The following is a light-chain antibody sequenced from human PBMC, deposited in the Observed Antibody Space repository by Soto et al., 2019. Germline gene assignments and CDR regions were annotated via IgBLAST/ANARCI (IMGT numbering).Light chain of an antibody. CDR2: DVS. V-gene: IGLV2-11*01. J-gene: IGLJ2*01. Sequence: QSALTQPRSVSGSPGQSVTISCTATSSDVGGYNYVSWYQQHPGKAPKLMIDDVSKRPSGVPDRFSGSKSGNTASLTISGLQGEDEADYYCCSYAGSYTVFGGGTKLTVL. CDR1: SSDVGGYNY. CDR3: CSYAGSYTV.